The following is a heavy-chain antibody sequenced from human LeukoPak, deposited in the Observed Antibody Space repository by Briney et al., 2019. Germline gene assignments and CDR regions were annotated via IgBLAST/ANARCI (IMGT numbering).Heavy chain of an antibody. D-gene: IGHD2-2*02. CDR2: INPNSGAT. CDR3: AREPRPIPFDY. J-gene: IGHJ4*02. V-gene: IGHV1-2*02. CDR1: GYY. Sequence: ASVKVSCKASGYYIHWVRQAPGQGLEWMGWINPNSGATNYAQKFQGRVTMTSDTSIRTAYMELSRLTSDDTAVFYCAREPRPIPFDYWGQGTLVTVS.